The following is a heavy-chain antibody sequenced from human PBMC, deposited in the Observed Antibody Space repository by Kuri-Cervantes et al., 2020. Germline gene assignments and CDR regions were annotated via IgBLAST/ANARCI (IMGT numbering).Heavy chain of an antibody. CDR2: ISSSSTI. Sequence: GESLKISCAASGFTFSSYSMNWVRQAPGKGLEWVSYISSSSTIYYADSVKGRFTISRDNAKNSLYLQMNSLRAEDTAVYYCAKDLSGYYDSSGYYSQPGDYWGQGTLVTVSS. J-gene: IGHJ4*02. V-gene: IGHV3-48*01. D-gene: IGHD3-22*01. CDR3: AKDLSGYYDSSGYYSQPGDY. CDR1: GFTFSSYS.